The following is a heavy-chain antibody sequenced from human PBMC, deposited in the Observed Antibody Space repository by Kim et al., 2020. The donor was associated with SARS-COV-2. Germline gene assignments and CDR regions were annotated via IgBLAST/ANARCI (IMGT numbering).Heavy chain of an antibody. D-gene: IGHD3-10*01. Sequence: SVKVSCKVFGETFSSYNINWVRQAPGQGLEWMGRIIPMVGLPDYAQKFQGRVTIIADRSTSTVYMDVRGLRSEDTAVYYCARTAGGFGDALDYWGQGTL. CDR2: IIPMVGLP. V-gene: IGHV1-69*02. CDR1: GETFSSYN. CDR3: ARTAGGFGDALDY. J-gene: IGHJ4*02.